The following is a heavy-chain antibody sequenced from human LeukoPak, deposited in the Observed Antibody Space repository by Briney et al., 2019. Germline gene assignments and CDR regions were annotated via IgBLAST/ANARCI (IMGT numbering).Heavy chain of an antibody. D-gene: IGHD2-15*01. CDR2: IYYSGST. V-gene: IGHV4-59*01. Sequence: SETLSLTCTVSGGSISSYYWSWIRQPPGKGLEWIGYIYYSGSTNYNPSLKSRVTISVDTSKNQFSLKLSSVTAADTAVCYCAREVEGYCSGGSCYQSRYYYYYYMDVWGKGTTVTVSS. CDR1: GGSISSYY. CDR3: AREVEGYCSGGSCYQSRYYYYYYMDV. J-gene: IGHJ6*03.